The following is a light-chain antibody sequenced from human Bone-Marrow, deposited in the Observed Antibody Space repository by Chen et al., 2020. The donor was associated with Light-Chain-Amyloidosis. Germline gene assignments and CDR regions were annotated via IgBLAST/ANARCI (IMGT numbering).Light chain of an antibody. CDR3: QVWDRSSDRPV. CDR1: NIGSTS. CDR2: DDS. V-gene: IGLV3-21*02. J-gene: IGLJ3*02. Sequence: SSVLTQPSSVSVDPGQTATSACGGNNIGSTSVHWYQQTPGQAPLLVVYDDSDRPSGIPERLSGSNPGNTATLTISRVEAGEEADYYCQVWDRSSDRPVFGGGTKLTVL.